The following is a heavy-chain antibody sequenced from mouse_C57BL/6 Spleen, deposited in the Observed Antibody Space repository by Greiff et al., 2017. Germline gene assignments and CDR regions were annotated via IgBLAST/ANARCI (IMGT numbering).Heavy chain of an antibody. V-gene: IGHV5-17*01. CDR1: GFTFSDYG. J-gene: IGHJ4*01. CDR2: ISSGSSTI. Sequence: EVHLVESGGGLVKPGGSLKLSCAASGFTFSDYGMHWVRQAPEKGLEWVAYISSGSSTIYYADTVKGRFTISIDNAKNTLFLQMTRLRSEDTAMDYCARREGPKYDARDYWGQGTSVTVSS. D-gene: IGHD3-3*01. CDR3: ARREGPKYDARDY.